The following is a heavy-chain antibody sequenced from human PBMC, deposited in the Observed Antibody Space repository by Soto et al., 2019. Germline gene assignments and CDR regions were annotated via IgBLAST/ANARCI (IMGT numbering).Heavy chain of an antibody. CDR1: GYTFTSYG. Sequence: QVQLVQSGGEVKKPGASVKLSCTASGYTFTSYGISWVRQAPGQGLGWTGWISAYNCKTNYAQNVQGRGTMTTDTPTRLAYTDPTSLGSHDTSLYYCARGSILIYYRGTDVWAEGPTMTVSS. CDR3: ARGSILIYYRGTDV. CDR2: ISAYNCKT. D-gene: IGHD2-21*01. J-gene: IGHJ6*04. V-gene: IGHV1-18*01.